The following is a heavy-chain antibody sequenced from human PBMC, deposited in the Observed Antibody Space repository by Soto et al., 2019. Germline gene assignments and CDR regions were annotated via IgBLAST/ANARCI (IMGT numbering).Heavy chain of an antibody. J-gene: IGHJ5*02. D-gene: IGHD2-21*02. CDR2: VYHTGDT. V-gene: IGHV4-4*02. Sequence: QVQLQESGPRLVKPSESLSLTCGVSGGTVASSHWWSWVRQSPGRGLEWVGNVYHTGDTNFNPSLQSRVSFSVDKSNNQSSLRLPSVTAADTAVYFCAREIVTAGGNNYFDPWGPGTLVTVSS. CDR3: AREIVTAGGNNYFDP. CDR1: GGTVASSHW.